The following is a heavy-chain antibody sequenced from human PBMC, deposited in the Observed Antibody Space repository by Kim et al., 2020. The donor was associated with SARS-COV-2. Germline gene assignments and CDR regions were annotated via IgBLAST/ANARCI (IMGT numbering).Heavy chain of an antibody. Sequence: SETLSLTCTVSGGTVRSGDFYWSWIRQPPGKGLEWIGYIYYSGTAYSTPALERRVSMSVDPSKNQFSLRLTSVTAADTAVYFCARGLTITNTIDQWGPGTLVTVSS. V-gene: IGHV4-30-4*01. D-gene: IGHD1-20*01. CDR2: IYYSGTA. CDR3: ARGLTITNTIDQ. CDR1: GGTVRSGDFY. J-gene: IGHJ4*02.